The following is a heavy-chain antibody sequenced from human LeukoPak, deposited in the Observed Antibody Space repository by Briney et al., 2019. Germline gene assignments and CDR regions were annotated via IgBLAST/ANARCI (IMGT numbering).Heavy chain of an antibody. CDR1: GFTFTSSA. V-gene: IGHV1-58*02. CDR3: AAGTPNIVAHDAFDI. J-gene: IGHJ3*02. CDR2: IVVGSGNT. Sequence: GTSVKVSCKASGFTFTSSAMQWGRQARGQRLEWIGWIVVGSGNTNYAQKFQERVTITRDMSTSTAYMELSSLRSEDTAVYYCAAGTPNIVAHDAFDIWGQGTMVTVSS. D-gene: IGHD5-12*01.